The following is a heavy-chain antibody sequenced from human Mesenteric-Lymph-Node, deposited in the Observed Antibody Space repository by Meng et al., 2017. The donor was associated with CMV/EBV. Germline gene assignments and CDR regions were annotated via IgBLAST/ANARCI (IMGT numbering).Heavy chain of an antibody. V-gene: IGHV4-34*01. CDR1: GGSFSGYY. CDR3: ARDPTLGYCSSTSCYTWGPNPHYYYYYGMDV. D-gene: IGHD2-2*02. Sequence: GSLRLSCAVYGGSFSGYYWSWIRQSPGKGLEWIGEINHRGSPTYHPSLKSRVTISVDTSKNHFSLNLTSVTAADTAVYYCARDPTLGYCSSTSCYTWGPNPHYYYYYGMDVWGQGTTVTVSS. CDR2: INHRGSP. J-gene: IGHJ6*02.